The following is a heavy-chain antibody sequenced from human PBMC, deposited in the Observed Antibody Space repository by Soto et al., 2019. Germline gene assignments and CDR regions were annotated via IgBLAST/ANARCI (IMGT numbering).Heavy chain of an antibody. CDR1: GFTFSSYG. CDR3: ARDRQQLVRNYYYYGMDV. D-gene: IGHD6-13*01. CDR2: IWCDGSNK. J-gene: IGHJ6*02. V-gene: IGHV3-33*01. Sequence: VQLVESGGGVVQPGRSLRLSCAASGFTFSSYGTHWVRQAPGKGLEWVAVIWCDGSNKYYADSVKGRFTISRDNSKNTLYLQMNSLRAEDTAVYYCARDRQQLVRNYYYYGMDVWGQGTTVTVSS.